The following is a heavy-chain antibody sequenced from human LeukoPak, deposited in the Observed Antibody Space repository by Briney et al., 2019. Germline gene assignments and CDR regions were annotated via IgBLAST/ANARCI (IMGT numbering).Heavy chain of an antibody. J-gene: IGHJ4*02. V-gene: IGHV3-66*01. Sequence: GGSLRLSCAASGFTVSNNYMSWVRQAPGKGLEWVSIIYSGGYTYYADSVRDRFTISRDNSKNTLYLQMNSLTAEDTAVYFCARNGPGGYYFDFWGQGTLVPVSS. D-gene: IGHD2-8*02. CDR3: ARNGPGGYYFDF. CDR2: IYSGGYT. CDR1: GFTVSNNY.